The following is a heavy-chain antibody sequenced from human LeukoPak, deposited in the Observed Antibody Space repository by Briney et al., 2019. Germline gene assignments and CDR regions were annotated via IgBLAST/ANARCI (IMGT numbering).Heavy chain of an antibody. CDR2: IFYSGST. D-gene: IGHD6-13*01. V-gene: IGHV4-39*07. J-gene: IGHJ6*02. CDR3: ARYSTQLGYYYYGMDV. CDR1: VGSISSSSYY. Sequence: SETLSLTCTVSVGSISSSSYYWGWIRQSPGKGLEWIGSIFYSGSTNYNPSLKSRVTISVDTSKNQFSLKLSSVTAADTAVYYCARYSTQLGYYYYGMDVWGQGTTVTVSS.